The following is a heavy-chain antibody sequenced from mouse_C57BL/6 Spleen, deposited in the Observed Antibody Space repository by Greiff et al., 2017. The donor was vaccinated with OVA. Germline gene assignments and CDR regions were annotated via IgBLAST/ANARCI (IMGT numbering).Heavy chain of an antibody. J-gene: IGHJ4*01. V-gene: IGHV3-6*01. CDR3: ARVYYGSHCYAMDY. D-gene: IGHD2-2*01. Sequence: EVQLQESGPGLVKPSQSLSLTCSVTGYSITSGYYWNWIRQFPGNKLEWMGYISYDGSNNYNPSLKNRISITRDTSKNQFFLKLNSVTTEDTATYDCARVYYGSHCYAMDYWGQGTSVTVSS. CDR1: GYSITSGYY. CDR2: ISYDGSN.